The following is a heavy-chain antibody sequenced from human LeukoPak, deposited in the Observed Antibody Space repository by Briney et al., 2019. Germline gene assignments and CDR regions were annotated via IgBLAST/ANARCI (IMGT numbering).Heavy chain of an antibody. CDR2: INSGGSST. Sequence: GGSLRLSCAASGFTFSSYWMHRVRQAPGKGLVWVSRINSGGSSTSYADSVKGRFTISRDNAKNTLYLQMNSLRAEDTAVYYCARGPYYYDSSGFDYWGQGTLVTVSS. V-gene: IGHV3-74*01. CDR3: ARGPYYYDSSGFDY. CDR1: GFTFSSYW. J-gene: IGHJ4*02. D-gene: IGHD3-22*01.